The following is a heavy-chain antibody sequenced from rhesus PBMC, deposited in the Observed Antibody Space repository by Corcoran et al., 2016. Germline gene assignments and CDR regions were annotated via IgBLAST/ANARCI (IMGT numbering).Heavy chain of an antibody. Sequence: QVQLQESGPGLVKPSETMSLTCAVSGGSISSGYYYWSWIRQPPGKGRGWIWYNTYGGSTSYNPSLKRRVPISRDTSKNPFSLKLSSVTAADTAVYYCARDRPGLDSWGQGVVVTVSS. CDR1: GGSISSGYYY. V-gene: IGHV4-122*02. CDR2: NTYGGST. J-gene: IGHJ6*01. CDR3: ARDRPGLDS.